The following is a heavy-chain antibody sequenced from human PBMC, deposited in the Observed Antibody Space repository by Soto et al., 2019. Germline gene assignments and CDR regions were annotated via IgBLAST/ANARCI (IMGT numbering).Heavy chain of an antibody. D-gene: IGHD3-10*01. V-gene: IGHV4-59*08. CDR1: GGSISSYY. J-gene: IGHJ4*02. CDR2: IYYSGST. Sequence: PSETLSLTCTVSGGSISSYYWSCIRQPPGKGLEWIGYIYYSGSTNYNPSLKSRVTISVDTSKNQFSLKLNSMTAADTAVYYCERHNYGSGSTYFDYWGQGILVTVSS. CDR3: ERHNYGSGSTYFDY.